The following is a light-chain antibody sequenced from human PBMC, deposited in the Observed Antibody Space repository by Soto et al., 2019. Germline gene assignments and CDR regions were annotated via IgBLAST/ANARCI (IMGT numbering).Light chain of an antibody. J-gene: IGKJ4*01. V-gene: IGKV3-11*01. CDR3: QQRNDWVT. Sequence: EVVLTQSPATLSLSPGERATLSCRASQSIRNYLAWYQQKPGQAPRLLIYDASNRATSIPARFSGSGSGTDFSLTISSLEPEDSGVYYCQQRNDWVTFGGGTKVEIK. CDR1: QSIRNY. CDR2: DAS.